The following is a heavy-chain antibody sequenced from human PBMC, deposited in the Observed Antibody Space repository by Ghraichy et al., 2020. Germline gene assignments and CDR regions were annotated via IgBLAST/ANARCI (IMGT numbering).Heavy chain of an antibody. CDR3: AKDEDSSGYGSLTY. V-gene: IGHV3-43D*04. D-gene: IGHD3-22*01. CDR1: GFTFDDYA. Sequence: GGSLRLSCAASGFTFDDYAMHWVRQVPGKGLEWVSLISWDGGRTYYADSVKGRFTISRDNSKNSLYLQMNSLRAEDTAFYYCAKDEDSSGYGSLTYWGRNPGNRLL. J-gene: IGHJ4*01. CDR2: ISWDGGRT.